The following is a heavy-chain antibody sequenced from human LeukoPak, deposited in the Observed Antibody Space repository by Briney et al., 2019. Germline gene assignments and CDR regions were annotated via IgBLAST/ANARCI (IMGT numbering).Heavy chain of an antibody. CDR3: AREDYDFWSGYRLATDY. Sequence: ASVKVSCKASGYTFTGYYMHWVRQAPGQGLEWMGWINPNSGGTNYAQKFQGRVTMTRDTSISTAYMELSRLRSDDTAVYYCAREDYDFWSGYRLATDYWGQGTLVTASS. CDR1: GYTFTGYY. D-gene: IGHD3-3*01. CDR2: INPNSGGT. V-gene: IGHV1-2*02. J-gene: IGHJ4*02.